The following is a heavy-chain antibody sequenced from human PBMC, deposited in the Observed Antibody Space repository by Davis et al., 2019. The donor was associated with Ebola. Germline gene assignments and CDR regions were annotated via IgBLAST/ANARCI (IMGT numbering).Heavy chain of an antibody. D-gene: IGHD6-13*01. V-gene: IGHV3-23*01. Sequence: PGGSLRLSCAASGFTFSSYAMSWVRQAPGKGLEWVSAISGSGGSTYYADSVKGRFTISRDNSKNTLYLQMNSLRAEDTAIYYCAKLRGHIAAAGPLRDYWGQGTLVTVSS. CDR2: ISGSGGST. CDR3: AKLRGHIAAAGPLRDY. CDR1: GFTFSSYA. J-gene: IGHJ4*02.